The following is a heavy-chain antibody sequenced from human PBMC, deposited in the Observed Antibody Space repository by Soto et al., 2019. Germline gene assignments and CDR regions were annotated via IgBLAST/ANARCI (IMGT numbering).Heavy chain of an antibody. J-gene: IGHJ4*02. D-gene: IGHD2-2*01. V-gene: IGHV3-23*01. CDR1: GFTFNNNA. CDR2: ISGSGGST. Sequence: GGCLRLSCTASGFTFNNNAMSWVRQAPGKGLEWVSIISGSGGSTLYADSVKGRFTISRDNSKNTVYLQMNSLRAEDTAIYYCVQDRVPYQLLCLFDYWGQGTLVTVSS. CDR3: VQDRVPYQLLCLFDY.